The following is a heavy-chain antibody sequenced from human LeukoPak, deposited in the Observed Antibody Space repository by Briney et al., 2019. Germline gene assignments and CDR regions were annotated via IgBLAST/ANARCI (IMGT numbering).Heavy chain of an antibody. CDR3: ARVPPHHTGVWGAFDI. J-gene: IGHJ3*02. V-gene: IGHV1-69*13. Sequence: GASVKVSCKASGGTFSSYAISGVRRAPGQGLEWRGGIIPIFGTANYAQKFQGRVTITADESTSTAYMELSSLRSEGTAVYYCARVPPHHTGVWGAFDIWGQGTMVTVSS. CDR2: IIPIFGTA. D-gene: IGHD7-27*01. CDR1: GGTFSSYA.